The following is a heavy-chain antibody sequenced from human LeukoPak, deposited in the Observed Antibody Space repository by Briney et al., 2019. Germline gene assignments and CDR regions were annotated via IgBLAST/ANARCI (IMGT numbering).Heavy chain of an antibody. Sequence: GGSLRLSCAASGFTFSSYAMSWVRQAPGKGLEWVSAISGSGGSTYYADSVKGRFTISRDNSKNALYLQMNSLRAEDTAVYYCAKDRSITMVRGLTGHRQYYFDYWGQGTLVTVSS. CDR2: ISGSGGST. CDR3: AKDRSITMVRGLTGHRQYYFDY. D-gene: IGHD3-10*01. V-gene: IGHV3-23*01. CDR1: GFTFSSYA. J-gene: IGHJ4*02.